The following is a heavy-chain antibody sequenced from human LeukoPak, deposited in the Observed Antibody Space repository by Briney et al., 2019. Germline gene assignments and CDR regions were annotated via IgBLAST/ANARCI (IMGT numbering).Heavy chain of an antibody. V-gene: IGHV1-2*02. J-gene: IGHJ3*02. CDR1: GYTFTGYY. D-gene: IGHD3-9*01. Sequence: ASVKVSCKASGYTFTGYYMHWVRQAPGQGLEWMGWINPNSGGTNYAQKFQGRVTMTRDTSISTAYMELSRLRSDDTAVYYCARDFPDILTGYAGAFDIWGQGTMITVSS. CDR2: INPNSGGT. CDR3: ARDFPDILTGYAGAFDI.